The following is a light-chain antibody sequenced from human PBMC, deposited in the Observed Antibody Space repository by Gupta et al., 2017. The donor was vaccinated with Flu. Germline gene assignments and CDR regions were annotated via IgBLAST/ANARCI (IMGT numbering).Light chain of an antibody. V-gene: IGLV1-40*01. CDR2: GDT. J-gene: IGLJ2*01. CDR1: RSNIGAHYD. CDR3: QSYDSSLHAVV. Sequence: VTISCTGSRSNIGAHYDVNWYQRLPGTAPKLLIYGDTNRPSGVPDRFSGSKSGTSASLAITGLQADDEADYYCQSYDSSLHAVVFGGGTKLTVL.